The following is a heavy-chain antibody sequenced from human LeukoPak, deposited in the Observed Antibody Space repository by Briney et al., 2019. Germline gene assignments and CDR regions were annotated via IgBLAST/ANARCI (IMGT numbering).Heavy chain of an antibody. CDR3: ARASTYYHGSGSYIDY. D-gene: IGHD3-10*01. CDR2: LSSNGGST. J-gene: IGHJ4*02. CDR1: GFTFSSYA. V-gene: IGHV3-64*01. Sequence: GGSLRLSCAASGFTFSSYAIHWVRQAPGKGLEYVSALSSNGGSTYYANSVKGRFIISRDNSKNTLYLQMGSLRAEDMAVYYCARASTYYHGSGSYIDYWGQGTLVTVSS.